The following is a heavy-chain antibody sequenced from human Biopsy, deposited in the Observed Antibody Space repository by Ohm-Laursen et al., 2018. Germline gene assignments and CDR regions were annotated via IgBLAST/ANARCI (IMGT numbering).Heavy chain of an antibody. J-gene: IGHJ4*02. D-gene: IGHD3-10*01. CDR1: GLSIGTNY. CDR2: IFAGGGRT. Sequence: GSLRLSCSASGLSIGTNYMTWVRQALGKGLDWVSIIFAGGGRTYYADSVKGRFTISRDISENTVSLQMNSLRAEDTAVYYCARTIMVGGVILNYFDYWGQGTLVTVSS. CDR3: ARTIMVGGVILNYFDY. V-gene: IGHV3-53*01.